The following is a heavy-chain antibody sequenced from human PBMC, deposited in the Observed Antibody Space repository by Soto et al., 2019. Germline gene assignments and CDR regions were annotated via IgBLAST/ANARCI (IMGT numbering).Heavy chain of an antibody. CDR3: ARVPYDTTGYYAF. J-gene: IGHJ4*02. Sequence: GASVKVSCKASGYTFTSYGISWVRQAPGQGLEWMGWISAYNGNTTYAQKFQGRVTMTSDTSTNTVYMELSSLKSEDTAVYYCARVPYDTTGYYAFWGQGTLVTVSS. CDR2: ISAYNGNT. CDR1: GYTFTSYG. D-gene: IGHD3-22*01. V-gene: IGHV1-18*04.